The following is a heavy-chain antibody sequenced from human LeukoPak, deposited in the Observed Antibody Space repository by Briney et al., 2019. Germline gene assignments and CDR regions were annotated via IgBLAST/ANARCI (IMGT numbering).Heavy chain of an antibody. CDR2: FDPEDGET. CDR1: GYTLTELS. J-gene: IGHJ5*02. Sequence: ASVKVSCKVSGYTLTELSMHWVRQAPGKGLEWMGGFDPEDGETIYAQKFQGRVTMTRNTSISTAYMELSSLRSEDTAVYYCARRFDPWGQGTLVTVSS. V-gene: IGHV1-24*01. CDR3: ARRFDP.